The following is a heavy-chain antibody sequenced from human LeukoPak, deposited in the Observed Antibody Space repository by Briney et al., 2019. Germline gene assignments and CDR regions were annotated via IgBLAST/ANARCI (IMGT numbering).Heavy chain of an antibody. J-gene: IGHJ4*02. CDR2: IYTSGNT. V-gene: IGHV4-61*02. Sequence: SQTLSLTCTVSGGSISSGSYHWSWIRQPAGKGLEWIGRIYTSGNTNYNPSLKSRDTISVDTSKNQFSLKLRSVTAADTAVYYCASIDTAVVRTDSWGQGTLVTVSS. D-gene: IGHD5-18*01. CDR3: ASIDTAVVRTDS. CDR1: GGSISSGSYH.